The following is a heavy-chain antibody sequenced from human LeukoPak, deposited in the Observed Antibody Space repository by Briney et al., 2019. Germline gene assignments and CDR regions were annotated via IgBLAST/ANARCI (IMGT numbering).Heavy chain of an antibody. D-gene: IGHD3-10*01. V-gene: IGHV3-11*03. Sequence: GGSLRLSCAPSGFTFSDYYMSWIRQAPGKGLEWVSYISSSSATNYANSVKGRFTISRDNAKNSLYLQMNALRAEDTAVYYCARTRSNSYASGSYSYHFDCWGQGALVTVSS. CDR1: GFTFSDYY. CDR2: ISSSSAT. J-gene: IGHJ4*02. CDR3: ARTRSNSYASGSYSYHFDC.